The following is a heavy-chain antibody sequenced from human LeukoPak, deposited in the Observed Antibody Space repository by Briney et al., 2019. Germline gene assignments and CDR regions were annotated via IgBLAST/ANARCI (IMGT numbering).Heavy chain of an antibody. CDR2: ISSSSTYI. J-gene: IGHJ6*04. Sequence: GGSLRLSCAASGFTFSSYSMNWVRQAPGKGLEWVSSISSSSTYIHYADSVKGRFTISRDNAKNSLYLQMNSLRAEDTAVYYCAELGITMIGGVWGKGTTVTISS. CDR3: AELGITMIGGV. V-gene: IGHV3-21*01. CDR1: GFTFSSYS. D-gene: IGHD3-10*02.